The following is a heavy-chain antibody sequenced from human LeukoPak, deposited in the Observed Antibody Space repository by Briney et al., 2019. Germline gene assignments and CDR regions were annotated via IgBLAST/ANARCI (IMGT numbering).Heavy chain of an antibody. D-gene: IGHD1-26*01. CDR2: IYYSGST. CDR3: ARQGWELYYFDY. V-gene: IGHV4-39*01. J-gene: IGHJ4*02. Sequence: SETLSLTCTVSSGSISSSSYYWGWIRQPPGKGLEWIGSIYYSGSTYYNPSLKSRVTISVDTSKNQFSLKLSSVTAADTAVYYCARQGWELYYFDYWGQGTLVTVSS. CDR1: SGSISSSSYY.